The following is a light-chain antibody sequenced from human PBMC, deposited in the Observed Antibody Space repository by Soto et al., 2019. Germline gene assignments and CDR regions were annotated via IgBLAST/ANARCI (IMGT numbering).Light chain of an antibody. Sequence: EIVLTQSPGTLSLSPGERATLSCRASQSVSSSYLLWYQQKPGQAPSLLIYGAFTRATGIPARFSGTGSGTEFTLTISSLQSEDFALYYCQQYNDWPLTFGQGTKVDIK. CDR3: QQYNDWPLT. J-gene: IGKJ1*01. V-gene: IGKV3-15*01. CDR1: QSVSSSY. CDR2: GAF.